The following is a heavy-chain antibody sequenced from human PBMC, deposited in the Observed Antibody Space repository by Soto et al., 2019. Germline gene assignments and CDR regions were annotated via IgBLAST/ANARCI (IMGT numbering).Heavy chain of an antibody. Sequence: PSETLSLTCAVYGGSFSGYYWSWIRQPPGKGLEWIGEINHSGSTNYNPSLKSRVTISVDTSKNQFSLKLSSVTAADTAVYYCARGRVVVVAALVYYYYGMDVWGQGTTVTLSS. CDR1: GGSFSGYY. J-gene: IGHJ6*02. D-gene: IGHD2-15*01. CDR3: ARGRVVVVAALVYYYYGMDV. CDR2: INHSGST. V-gene: IGHV4-34*01.